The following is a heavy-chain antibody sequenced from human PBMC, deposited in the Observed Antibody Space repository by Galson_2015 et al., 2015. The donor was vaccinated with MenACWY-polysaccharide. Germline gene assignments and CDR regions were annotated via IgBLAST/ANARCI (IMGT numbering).Heavy chain of an antibody. J-gene: IGHJ5*02. D-gene: IGHD3-3*01. Sequence: LEWVSAIRSSGTNTYYADSVKGRFTISRDNSKNTLYLQMNSLRAEDTAVYYCAKDSTDFWSVAGRFDHWGQGTLVTVSS. CDR2: IRSSGTNT. V-gene: IGHV3-23*01. CDR3: AKDSTDFWSVAGRFDH.